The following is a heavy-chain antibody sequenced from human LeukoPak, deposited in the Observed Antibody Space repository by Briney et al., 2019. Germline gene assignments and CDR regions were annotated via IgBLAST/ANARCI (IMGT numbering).Heavy chain of an antibody. V-gene: IGHV3-74*01. CDR1: GFTFSSYW. CDR2: INTDGSST. D-gene: IGHD1-26*01. J-gene: IGHJ4*02. CDR3: ARSHTGTYLFDY. Sequence: GRSLRLSCGASGFTFSSYWMHWVRQAPGKGLVWVSRINTDGSSTNYADSVKGRFTISRDNAKNTLHLQMNSLRAEDTAVYYCARSHTGTYLFDYWGQGTLVTVSS.